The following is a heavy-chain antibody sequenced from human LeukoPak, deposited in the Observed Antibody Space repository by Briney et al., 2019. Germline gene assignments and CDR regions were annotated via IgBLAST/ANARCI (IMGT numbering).Heavy chain of an antibody. V-gene: IGHV4-61*01. CDR3: ARVNYYDSSGYLDY. Sequence: SETLSLTCTVSGGSVSSGSYYWSWIRQPPGKGLEWIGYIYYSGSTNYNLSLKSRVTISVDTSKNQFSLKLSSVTAADTAVYYCARVNYYDSSGYLDYWGQGTLVTVSS. CDR2: IYYSGST. J-gene: IGHJ4*02. D-gene: IGHD3-22*01. CDR1: GGSVSSGSYY.